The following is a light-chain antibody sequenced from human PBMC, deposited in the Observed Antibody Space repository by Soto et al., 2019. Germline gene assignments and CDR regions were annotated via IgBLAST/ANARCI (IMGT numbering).Light chain of an antibody. J-gene: IGKJ2*01. Sequence: EIVMTQSPATLSVSPGERASLSCRASQTVSSNLAWYQQKPGQAPRLLIYAASTRAIGVPARFSGSGSGTEFTLTISSLQSEDFAVYYCQQYNNWPPLMYTFGQGTKLEIK. CDR2: AAS. CDR1: QTVSSN. CDR3: QQYNNWPPLMYT. V-gene: IGKV3-15*01.